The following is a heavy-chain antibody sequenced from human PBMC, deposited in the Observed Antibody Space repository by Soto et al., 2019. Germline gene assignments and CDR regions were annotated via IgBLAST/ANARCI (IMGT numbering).Heavy chain of an antibody. CDR1: GGSISSYY. Sequence: SETLSLTCTVSGGSISSYYWSWIRQPPGKGLEWIGYIYYSGSTNCNPSLKSRVTISVDTSKNQFSLKLSSVTAADTAVYYCARSVGQFFDYWGQGTLVTVS. V-gene: IGHV4-59*01. J-gene: IGHJ4*02. CDR3: ARSVGQFFDY. CDR2: IYYSGST.